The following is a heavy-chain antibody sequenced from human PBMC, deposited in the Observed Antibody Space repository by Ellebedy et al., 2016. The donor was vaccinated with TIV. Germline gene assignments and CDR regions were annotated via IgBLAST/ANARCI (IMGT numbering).Heavy chain of an antibody. CDR2: IYYSGST. D-gene: IGHD3-22*01. CDR1: GGSISSYY. CDR3: ERGSDYYDSSGYYSFDY. Sequence: MPSETLSPTCTVPGGSISSYYWSWIRKPPGKGLEWIGYIYYSGSTNYNPSLKRRVTISVDTSKNQFSRKLSSVTAADTAVYYCERGSDYYDSSGYYSFDYWGQGTLVTVSS. J-gene: IGHJ4*02. V-gene: IGHV4-59*01.